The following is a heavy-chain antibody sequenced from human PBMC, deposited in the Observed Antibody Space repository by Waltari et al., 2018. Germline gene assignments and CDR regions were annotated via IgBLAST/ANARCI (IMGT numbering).Heavy chain of an antibody. Sequence: QVQLQESGPGQVKPSETLSPTSNVSGASISSYYWSWIRQPPGKGLEWSGYIYYSGAANYNPSLQSRVTISLDTSKNQFSLNLTSVTAADTAVYYCARGGSTVTFSTRMDVWGRGTTVTVSS. CDR3: ARGGSTVTFSTRMDV. J-gene: IGHJ6*04. CDR1: GASISSYY. CDR2: IYYSGAA. D-gene: IGHD4-4*01. V-gene: IGHV4-59*13.